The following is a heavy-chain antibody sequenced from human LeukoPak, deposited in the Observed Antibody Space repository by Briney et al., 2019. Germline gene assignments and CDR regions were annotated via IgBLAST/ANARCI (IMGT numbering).Heavy chain of an antibody. Sequence: SETLSLTCTVSDDSVSSRSYYWSRIRQPPGKGLEWIGYIYYSGGTSYNPSLKSRVTISVDTSKNQFSLKLSSVTAADTAVYYCATFGVPAAIDYWGQGTLVIVSS. CDR1: DDSVSSRSYY. CDR3: ATFGVPAAIDY. J-gene: IGHJ4*02. D-gene: IGHD6-13*01. CDR2: IYYSGGT. V-gene: IGHV4-61*01.